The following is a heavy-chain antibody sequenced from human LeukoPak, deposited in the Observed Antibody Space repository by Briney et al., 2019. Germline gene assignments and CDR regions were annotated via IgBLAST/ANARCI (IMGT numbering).Heavy chain of an antibody. CDR3: VRDQEPEVPTSDSSPSA. CDR1: GFTFSFYS. J-gene: IGHJ5*02. D-gene: IGHD2-2*01. Sequence: PGGSLRLSCAASGFTFSFYSMPWVRQAPGKGLEWVSCISSSGNYIYYADSVKGRFTISRDNDKNSLHLQMNILRADDTAVYYCVRDQEPEVPTSDSSPSAWGQGTLVTVSS. V-gene: IGHV3-21*01. CDR2: ISSSGNYI.